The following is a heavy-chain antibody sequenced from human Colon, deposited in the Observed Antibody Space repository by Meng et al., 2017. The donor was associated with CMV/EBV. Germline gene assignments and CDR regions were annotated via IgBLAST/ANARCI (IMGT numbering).Heavy chain of an antibody. CDR2: ISSSGRDI. V-gene: IGHV3-48*03. Sequence: GESLKISCAASGFAFSYSEMNWVRQAPGKGLEGVAYISSSGRDICYADSVKGRFTISRDNAKNSLYLQMNSLRAEDSAIYYFAKAGVGRGDPFDHWGQGTLVTVSS. CDR3: AKAGVGRGDPFDH. CDR1: GFAFSYSE. D-gene: IGHD3-3*01. J-gene: IGHJ5*02.